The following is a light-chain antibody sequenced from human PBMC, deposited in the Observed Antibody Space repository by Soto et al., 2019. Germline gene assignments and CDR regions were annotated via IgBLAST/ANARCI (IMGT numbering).Light chain of an antibody. CDR3: CSYAGSGPYV. CDR1: SSDVGSYNL. V-gene: IGLV2-23*01. Sequence: QSALTQPASVSGSPGQSITISCTGTSSDVGSYNLVSWYQQHPGQAPKLLIYEGSKRPSGVSNRFSGSKSGSTAALTISGLQAEDEADYYCCSYAGSGPYVFGTGTKLTVL. J-gene: IGLJ1*01. CDR2: EGS.